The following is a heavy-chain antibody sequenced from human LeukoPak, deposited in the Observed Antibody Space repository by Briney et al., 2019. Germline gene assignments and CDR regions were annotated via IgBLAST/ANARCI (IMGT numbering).Heavy chain of an antibody. CDR2: ISDTGGST. CDR1: GFTFSTYA. D-gene: IGHD6-13*01. CDR3: AKEAAADYYFDY. V-gene: IGHV3-23*01. Sequence: GGSLRLSCADSGFTFSTYAMTWVRQAPGKGLEWVSLISDTGGSTYYADSVKGRFTISRDNSKNTLYLQMNSLRAEDTAVYYCAKEAAADYYFDYWGQGTLVTVSS. J-gene: IGHJ4*02.